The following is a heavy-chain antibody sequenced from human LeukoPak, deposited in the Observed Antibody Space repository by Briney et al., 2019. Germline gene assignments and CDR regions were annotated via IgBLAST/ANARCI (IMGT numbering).Heavy chain of an antibody. V-gene: IGHV1-69*04. J-gene: IGHJ4*02. CDR2: IIPILGIA. D-gene: IGHD3-3*01. CDR3: ARGPWGVVINPHFDY. CDR1: GGTFSSYA. Sequence: ASVKVSCKASGGTFSSYAISWVRQAPGQGLEWMGRIIPILGIANYAQKFRGRVTITADKSTSTAYMELSSLRSEDTAVYYCARGPWGVVINPHFDYWGQGTLVTVSS.